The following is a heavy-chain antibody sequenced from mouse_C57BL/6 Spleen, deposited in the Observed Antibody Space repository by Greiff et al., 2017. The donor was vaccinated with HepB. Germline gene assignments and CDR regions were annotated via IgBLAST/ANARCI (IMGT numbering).Heavy chain of an antibody. Sequence: DVMLVESGGGLVKPGGSLKLSCAASGFTFSSYAMSWVRQTPEKRLEWVATISDGGSYTYYPDNVKGRFTISRDNAKNNLYLQMSHLKSEDTAMYYYARDSSYAMDYWGQGTSVTVSS. CDR2: ISDGGSYT. V-gene: IGHV5-4*01. J-gene: IGHJ4*01. CDR1: GFTFSSYA. CDR3: ARDSSYAMDY.